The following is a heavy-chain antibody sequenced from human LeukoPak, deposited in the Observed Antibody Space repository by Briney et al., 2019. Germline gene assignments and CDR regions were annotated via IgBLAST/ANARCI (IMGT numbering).Heavy chain of an antibody. J-gene: IGHJ4*02. CDR3: ARNAPDPQCLRCYFDF. CDR1: GFSVSDDY. CDR2: LYRDGRA. V-gene: IGHV3-53*04. Sequence: GGSLRLSCAASGFSVSDDYMSWARQAPGKGLEWISVLYRDGRAFYADSVKGRFTISRHNSKNTVYLQMNSLRAEDTAVYYCARNAPDPQCLRCYFDFWGQGALVTVSS. D-gene: IGHD2-2*01.